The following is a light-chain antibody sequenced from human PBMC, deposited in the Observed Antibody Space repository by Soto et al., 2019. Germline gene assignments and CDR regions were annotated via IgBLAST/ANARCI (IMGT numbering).Light chain of an antibody. CDR3: QQYHTSSIT. Sequence: DIQMTQSPSTLSASVGDSVTITCRASQTISSWLAWYQQEPGKAPNLLIYDASTLERGVPSRFSGTGSGTEFTLTIDRLQPDDFATYYCQQYHTSSITFGQGTRLEI. V-gene: IGKV1-5*01. J-gene: IGKJ5*01. CDR2: DAS. CDR1: QTISSW.